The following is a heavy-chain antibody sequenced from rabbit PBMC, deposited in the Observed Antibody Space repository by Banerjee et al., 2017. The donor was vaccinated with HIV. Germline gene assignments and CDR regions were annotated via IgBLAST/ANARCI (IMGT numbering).Heavy chain of an antibody. CDR1: GFSFSSSDY. J-gene: IGHJ4*01. Sequence: QEQLEESGGDLVKPGASLTLTCTASGFSFSSSDYMCWVRQAPGKGLEWISCIAGSSSDFTYSASWAKGRFTISKTSSTTVTLQLTSLTAADTATYFCARGSAAMTMVITGFYFNLWGPGTLVTVS. CDR2: IAGSSSDFT. V-gene: IGHV1S45*01. D-gene: IGHD2-1*01. CDR3: ARGSAAMTMVITGFYFNL.